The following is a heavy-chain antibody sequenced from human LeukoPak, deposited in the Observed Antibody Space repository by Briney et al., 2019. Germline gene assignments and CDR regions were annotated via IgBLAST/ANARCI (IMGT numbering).Heavy chain of an antibody. D-gene: IGHD1-26*01. J-gene: IGHJ3*02. CDR3: AKDINSGSYGAFDI. V-gene: IGHV3-23*01. CDR2: ISDSGGST. CDR1: EFSVGSNY. Sequence: GGSLRLSCAASEFSVGSNYMTWVRQAPGKGLEWVSTISDSGGSTYNADPVRGGFTISRDNSKNTLYLQMNSLRAEGMAVYCCAKDINSGSYGAFDIWGQGTMVTVSS.